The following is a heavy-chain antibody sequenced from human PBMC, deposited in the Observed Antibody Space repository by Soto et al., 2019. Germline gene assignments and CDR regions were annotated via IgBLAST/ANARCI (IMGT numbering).Heavy chain of an antibody. V-gene: IGHV4-4*07. CDR1: GGSITNYY. D-gene: IGHD6-19*01. CDR2: IHGSGTT. J-gene: IGHJ4*02. CDR3: VRVGAVATNGGYFDY. Sequence: VQLQESGPGLVNPSETLSLTCNVSGGSITNYYWTWIRQPVGKGLEWIGRIHGSGTTAYSPSLRGRLIMSLDTSKNQLSLKVTSVTAADTAIYYCVRVGAVATNGGYFDYWGQGDLVTVSA.